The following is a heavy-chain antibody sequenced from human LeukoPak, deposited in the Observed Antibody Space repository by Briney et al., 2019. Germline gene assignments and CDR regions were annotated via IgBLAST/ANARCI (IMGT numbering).Heavy chain of an antibody. J-gene: IGHJ5*02. CDR3: ARAQYYGSGSYMNWFDP. D-gene: IGHD3-10*01. Sequence: PSETLSLNCTVSGGSISSYYWSWIRQPPGKGLEWIGYIYYSGSTNYNPSLKSRVTISVDTSKNQFSLKLSSVTAADTAVYYCARAQYYGSGSYMNWFDPWGQGTLVTVSS. CDR1: GGSISSYY. V-gene: IGHV4-59*01. CDR2: IYYSGST.